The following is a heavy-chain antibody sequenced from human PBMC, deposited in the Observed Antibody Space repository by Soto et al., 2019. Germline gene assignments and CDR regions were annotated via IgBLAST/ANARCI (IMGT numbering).Heavy chain of an antibody. CDR2: ISYDGSNT. CDR3: ARDNLSEYSYDKGNYYGMDV. D-gene: IGHD5-18*01. V-gene: IGHV3-33*01. CDR1: VFTFRSYA. J-gene: IGHJ6*02. Sequence: QMYLVESGGGVVQPGTSLRLSCTASVFTFRSYAMHWVRQAPGEGLEWVAVISYDGSNTYYADSVKGRFTISRDNSKNTVILQMNSLRAEDTAVYYCARDNLSEYSYDKGNYYGMDVWGQGTTVTVSS.